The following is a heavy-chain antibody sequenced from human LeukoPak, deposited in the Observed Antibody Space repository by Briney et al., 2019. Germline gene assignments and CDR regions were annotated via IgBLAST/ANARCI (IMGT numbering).Heavy chain of an antibody. CDR1: GFTFSSYE. CDR2: ISSSGSTI. J-gene: IGHJ4*02. Sequence: TGGSLRLSCAASGFTFSSYEMNWVRQAPGKGLEWVSYISSSGSTIYYADSVKGRFTISRDNAKNSLYLQMNSLRAEDTAVYYCARDFMITFGGATPFDYWGQGTLVTVSS. V-gene: IGHV3-48*03. CDR3: ARDFMITFGGATPFDY. D-gene: IGHD3-16*01.